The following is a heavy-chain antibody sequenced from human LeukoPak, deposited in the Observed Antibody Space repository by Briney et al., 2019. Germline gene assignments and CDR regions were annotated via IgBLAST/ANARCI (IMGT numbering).Heavy chain of an antibody. CDR1: GFTFDDYG. J-gene: IGHJ4*02. CDR3: ARPPRETGLPSSFDY. CDR2: INWNGGST. Sequence: RSGGSLRLSCAASGFTFDDYGMSWVRQAPGKALEWVSGINWNGGSTGYADSVKGRFTISRDNAKNSLYLQMNSLRVEDTALYYCARPPRETGLPSSFDYWGQGTLVTVSS. D-gene: IGHD3-9*01. V-gene: IGHV3-20*04.